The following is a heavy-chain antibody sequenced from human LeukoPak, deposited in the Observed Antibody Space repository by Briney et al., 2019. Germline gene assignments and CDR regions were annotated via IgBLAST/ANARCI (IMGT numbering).Heavy chain of an antibody. CDR3: ARHAYYDFWSGKKPGPDY. J-gene: IGHJ4*02. V-gene: IGHV4-30-2*01. D-gene: IGHD3-3*01. Sequence: SETLSLTCTVSGGSISSGGYYWSWIRQPPGKGLEWIGYIYHSGSTYYNPSLKSRVTISVDTSKNQFSLKLSSVTAADTAVYYCARHAYYDFWSGKKPGPDYWGQGTLVTVSS. CDR1: GGSISSGGYY. CDR2: IYHSGST.